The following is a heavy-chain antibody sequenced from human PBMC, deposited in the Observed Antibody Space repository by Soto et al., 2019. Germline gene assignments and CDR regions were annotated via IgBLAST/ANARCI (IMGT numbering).Heavy chain of an antibody. CDR3: SRAFSYDSSVGPAYFDK. CDR1: RGSISSSSYY. CDR2: IYYSGYT. D-gene: IGHD3-22*01. Sequence: SDSLSLTSTVSRGSISSSSYYWDWIRQPPGKGLEWIGSIYYSGYTYYNPSLKSRVTISIDTSKNQFSLKLRSVTAADTAVYFCSRAFSYDSSVGPAYFDKWGQGTQVTVPS. J-gene: IGHJ4*02. V-gene: IGHV4-39*01.